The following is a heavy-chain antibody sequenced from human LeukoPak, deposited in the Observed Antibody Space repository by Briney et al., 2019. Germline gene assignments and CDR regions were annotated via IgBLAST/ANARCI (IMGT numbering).Heavy chain of an antibody. CDR1: GFTVSRHY. J-gene: IGHJ6*02. Sequence: GGSLRLSCAASGFTVSRHYMNWVRQAPGKGLEWVSIIYSGGSTYYADSVKGRFTISRDNSKNTLYLQMNSLRAEDTAVYYCARPSFPYYYGSGSYLIYGMDVWGQGTTVTVSS. V-gene: IGHV3-66*01. CDR2: IYSGGST. D-gene: IGHD3-10*01. CDR3: ARPSFPYYYGSGSYLIYGMDV.